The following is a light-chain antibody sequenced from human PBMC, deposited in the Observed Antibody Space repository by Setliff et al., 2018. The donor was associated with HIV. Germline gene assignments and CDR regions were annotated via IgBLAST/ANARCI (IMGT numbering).Light chain of an antibody. CDR3: SSYAGNNNYV. Sequence: QSALTQPASVSGSPGQSITISCTGASSDFGGYNYVSWYQQHPGKAPKLVTFEVTKRPSGVPDRFSGSKSGNTASLTVSGLQAEDEADYYCSSYAGNNNYVFGTGTKVTVL. CDR1: SSDFGGYNY. V-gene: IGLV2-8*01. CDR2: EVT. J-gene: IGLJ1*01.